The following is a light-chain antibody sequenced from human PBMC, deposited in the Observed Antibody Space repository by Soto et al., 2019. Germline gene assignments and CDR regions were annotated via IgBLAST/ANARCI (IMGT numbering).Light chain of an antibody. J-gene: IGKJ2*01. V-gene: IGKV3-15*01. CDR2: GAS. CDR1: QSVSSN. CDR3: QQYTDGRVT. Sequence: EIVMTQSPATLSVSPGGRATLSCRASQSVSSNLAWYQQKPGQPPRLLIYGASTRATGIPARFSGSGSGTEFTLTISSLQSEDFAVYYCQQYTDGRVTFAQGTKLEIK.